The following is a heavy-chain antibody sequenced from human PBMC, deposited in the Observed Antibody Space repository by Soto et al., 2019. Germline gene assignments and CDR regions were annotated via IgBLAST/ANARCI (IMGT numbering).Heavy chain of an antibody. V-gene: IGHV5-51*01. CDR1: GYPFTTYW. CDR2: IFPPDSDT. D-gene: IGHD3-10*01. CDR3: SGVHGSQTAFDL. J-gene: IGHJ4*02. Sequence: PRESLKISCQVSGYPFTTYWIGWVRQMPGKGLEWMGKIFPPDSDTRYSPSFQGQVTMSVDKSTSTAYLQWSSLKASDTAMYYCSGVHGSQTAFDLWGQGTLVTVS.